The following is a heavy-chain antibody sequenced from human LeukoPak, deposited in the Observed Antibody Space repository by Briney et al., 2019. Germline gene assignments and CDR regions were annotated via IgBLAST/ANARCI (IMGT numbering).Heavy chain of an antibody. CDR3: AKRIDIAVVPEAATHQAFDV. D-gene: IGHD2-2*01. CDR2: ISGSGGST. Sequence: GGSLRLSCAASGFTFSSYAMSWVRQAPGKGLEWVSAISGSGGSTYYADSVKGRFTVSRDDSLNILYLQMNRLRADDTAVYYCAKRIDIAVVPEAATHQAFDVWGQGTMVTVSS. CDR1: GFTFSSYA. J-gene: IGHJ3*01. V-gene: IGHV3-23*01.